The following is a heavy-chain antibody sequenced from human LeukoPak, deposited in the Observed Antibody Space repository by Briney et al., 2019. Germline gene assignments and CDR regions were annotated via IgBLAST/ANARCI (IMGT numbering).Heavy chain of an antibody. CDR1: GGSISSYY. V-gene: IGHV4-59*08. J-gene: IGHJ4*02. Sequence: SETLSLTCTVSGGSISSYYWSWIRQPPGKGLEWIGYIYYSGSTNYNPSLKSRVTISVDTSKNQFSLKLSSVTAADTAVYYCARHSGFAPDHFDYWGQGTLVTVSS. CDR2: IYYSGST. D-gene: IGHD6-19*01. CDR3: ARHSGFAPDHFDY.